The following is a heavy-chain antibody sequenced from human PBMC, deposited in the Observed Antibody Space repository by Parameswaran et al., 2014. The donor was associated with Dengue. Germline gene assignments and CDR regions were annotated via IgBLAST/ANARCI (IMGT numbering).Heavy chain of an antibody. CDR2: ISSSSSTI. CDR3: AREQIPGIAATGTFDN. Sequence: KWIRQPPGKGLEWVSYISSSSSTIYYADSVKGRFTISRDNAKNSLYLQMNSLRAEDTAVYYCAREQIPGIAATGTFDNWGQGTLVTVSS. V-gene: IGHV3-48*04. D-gene: IGHD6-13*01. J-gene: IGHJ4*02.